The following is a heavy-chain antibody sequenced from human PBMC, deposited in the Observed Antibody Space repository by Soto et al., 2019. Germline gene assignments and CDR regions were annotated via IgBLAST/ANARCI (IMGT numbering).Heavy chain of an antibody. Sequence: QVHLVQSGAEVKKPGSSVKVSCKASGGTFSSDAINWVRQAPGHGLEWMGVIIPSLGTPNYAQKFQGRVTITADETTNAAYMELSSLTSEDTALYYCAGDSSGYWGINYWGQGTLVTVSS. CDR3: AGDSSGYWGINY. V-gene: IGHV1-69*01. J-gene: IGHJ4*02. CDR2: IIPSLGTP. D-gene: IGHD3-22*01. CDR1: GGTFSSDA.